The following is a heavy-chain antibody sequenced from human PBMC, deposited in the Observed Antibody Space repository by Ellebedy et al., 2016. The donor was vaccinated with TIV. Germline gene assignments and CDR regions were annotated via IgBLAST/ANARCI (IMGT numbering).Heavy chain of an antibody. V-gene: IGHV5-10-1*01. CDR3: TRRTSSGYDY. CDR1: GYSFTNYW. D-gene: IGHD6-19*01. J-gene: IGHJ4*02. CDR2: IDPTDSYT. Sequence: GESLKISCKSSGYSFTNYWISWVRQMPGKGLEWMGKIDPTDSYTNYSPSFQGHVTISADKSISTAYLQWSGLKASDTAMYYCTRRTSSGYDYWGQGTLVTVSS.